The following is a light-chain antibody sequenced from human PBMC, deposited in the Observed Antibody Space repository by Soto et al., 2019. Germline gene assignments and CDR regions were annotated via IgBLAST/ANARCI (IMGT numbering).Light chain of an antibody. CDR2: DAS. Sequence: DIQMTQSPSTLSASVGDSVTITCRASEDVSRYLAWYQQKPGKAPKLLIYDASTLESGVPSRFSGSGSETEFILTISSLQPDDFAIYYCQQYNIFSPFSFGPGTRVDVK. J-gene: IGKJ3*01. CDR3: QQYNIFSPFS. V-gene: IGKV1-5*01. CDR1: EDVSRY.